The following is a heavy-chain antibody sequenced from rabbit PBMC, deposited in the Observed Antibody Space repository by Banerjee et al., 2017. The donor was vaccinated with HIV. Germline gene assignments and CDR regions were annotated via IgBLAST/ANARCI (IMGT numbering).Heavy chain of an antibody. CDR3: AKTDGSFIYFSL. D-gene: IGHD5-1*01. CDR1: AFSFSTKYV. V-gene: IGHV1S40*01. J-gene: IGHJ4*01. CDR2: INTSSGNT. Sequence: CTASAFSFSTKYVMCWVRQAPGKGLEWIACINTSSGNTVYASWAKGRFTISKTSSTTVTLQMTSLTTADTATYFCAKTDGSFIYFSLWGQGTLVTVS.